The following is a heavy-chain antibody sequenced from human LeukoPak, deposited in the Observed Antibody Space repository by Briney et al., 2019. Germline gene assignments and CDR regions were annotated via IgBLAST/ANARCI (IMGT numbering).Heavy chain of an antibody. CDR1: GYTFTGYY. CDR3: ARGVIGAAAGIYWFDP. Sequence: ASVKVSCKASGYTFTGYYMHWVRQAPGQGLEWMGWINPNSGGTNYAQKFQGRVTMTRDTSISTAYMELSRLRSDDTAVYYCARGVIGAAAGIYWFDPWGQGTLVAVSS. CDR2: INPNSGGT. D-gene: IGHD6-13*01. J-gene: IGHJ5*02. V-gene: IGHV1-2*02.